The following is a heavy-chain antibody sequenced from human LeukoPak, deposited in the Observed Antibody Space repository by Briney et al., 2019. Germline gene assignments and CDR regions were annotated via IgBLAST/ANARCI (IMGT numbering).Heavy chain of an antibody. D-gene: IGHD2-21*02. J-gene: IGHJ6*03. V-gene: IGHV1-46*01. CDR2: INPTGGTT. CDR3: ARTLCGGDCYLGNYYYYYYMDV. Sequence: GASAKVSCKASAYIFTTYYIHWVRQAPGQGLEWMGIINPTGGTTTYAQKFQGRVTMTRDMSTSTVYMELSSLRSEDTAMYYCARTLCGGDCYLGNYYYYYYMDVWGKGTTVTVSS. CDR1: AYIFTTYY.